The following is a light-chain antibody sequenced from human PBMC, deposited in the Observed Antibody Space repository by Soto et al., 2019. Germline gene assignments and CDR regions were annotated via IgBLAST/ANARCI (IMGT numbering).Light chain of an antibody. Sequence: IHMTHSPSTLSVSLGDIVTITFRASHTISIWLAWYQQKPWKAPKLLIYKASTLKSGVPSRFSGSGSGTEFTLTISSLQPDDFATYYCQQYNSYSFGQGTKVDTK. J-gene: IGKJ1*01. CDR2: KAS. V-gene: IGKV1-5*03. CDR1: HTISIW. CDR3: QQYNSYS.